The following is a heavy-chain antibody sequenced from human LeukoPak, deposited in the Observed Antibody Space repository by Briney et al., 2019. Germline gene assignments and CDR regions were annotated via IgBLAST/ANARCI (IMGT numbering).Heavy chain of an antibody. CDR1: GFTFSSYG. Sequence: PGGSLRLSCAASGFTFSSYGMHWVRQAPGKGLEWVAVIWYDGSNKYYADSVKGRFTISRENAKNSLYLQMNSLRAGDTAVYYCAREYRSSSGRAFDYWGQGTLVTVSS. CDR3: AREYRSSSGRAFDY. D-gene: IGHD6-6*01. J-gene: IGHJ4*02. CDR2: IWYDGSNK. V-gene: IGHV3-33*01.